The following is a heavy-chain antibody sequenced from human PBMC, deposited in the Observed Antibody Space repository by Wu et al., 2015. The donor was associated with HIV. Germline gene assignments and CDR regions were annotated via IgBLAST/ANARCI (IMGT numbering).Heavy chain of an antibody. J-gene: IGHJ6*02. V-gene: IGHV1-8*01. CDR3: ARAHYYGSGRPTGLYYAMDE. CDR2: MNPNSGNT. CDR1: GYTFAIYD. D-gene: IGHD3-10*01. Sequence: QVQLVQSGAEVKKPGASVKVSCKTSGYTFAIYDINWVRQAAGRGLEWMGWMNPNSGNTGYAEKFQYRIIMTRDTSTSTAYMELSFLNSEDTAVYYCARAHYYGSGRPTGLYYAMDEWGQGTTVTVSS.